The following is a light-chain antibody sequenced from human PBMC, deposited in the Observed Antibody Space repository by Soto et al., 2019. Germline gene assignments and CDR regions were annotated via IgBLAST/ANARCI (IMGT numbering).Light chain of an antibody. CDR1: SANIGAGYD. J-gene: IGLJ2*01. CDR3: QSFDTSLSGVV. CDR2: DNN. V-gene: IGLV1-40*01. Sequence: QSVLTQPPSVSGAPGQSVTISCTGSSANIGAGYDVHWYQQLPGKAPKLLIYDNNNRPSGVPDRFSGSKSGTSASLAITRLQAEDEAGYFCQSFDTSLSGVVFGGGTKVTVL.